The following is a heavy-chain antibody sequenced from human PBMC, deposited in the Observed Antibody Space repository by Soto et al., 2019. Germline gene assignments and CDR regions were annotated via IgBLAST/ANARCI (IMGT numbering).Heavy chain of an antibody. J-gene: IGHJ5*02. CDR3: ARDPTYCTGGSCFSGGWFDP. Sequence: SQTLSLTCAISGYSVSSNSAAWNWIRQSPSRGLEWLGRTYYRSKWYNDYTVSVKSRITINPDTSKNQFSLQLDSVTPEDTTVYYCARDPTYCTGGSCFSGGWFDPWGQGTLVTVSS. CDR2: TYYRSKWYN. D-gene: IGHD2-15*01. CDR1: GYSVSSNSAA. V-gene: IGHV6-1*01.